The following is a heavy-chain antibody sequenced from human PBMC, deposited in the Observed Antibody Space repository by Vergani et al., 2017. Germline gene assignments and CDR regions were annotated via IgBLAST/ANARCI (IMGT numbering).Heavy chain of an antibody. CDR2: ISYDGSNK. D-gene: IGHD6-6*01. Sequence: QVQLVESGGGVVQPRRSLRLSCAASGFTFSSYGMHWVRQAPGKGLEWVAVISYDGSNKYYADSVKGRFTISRDNSKNTLYLQMNSLRAEDTAVYYCAKDAIAARPDGLYYYYMDVWGKGTTVTVSS. CDR3: AKDAIAARPDGLYYYYMDV. CDR1: GFTFSSYG. J-gene: IGHJ6*03. V-gene: IGHV3-30*18.